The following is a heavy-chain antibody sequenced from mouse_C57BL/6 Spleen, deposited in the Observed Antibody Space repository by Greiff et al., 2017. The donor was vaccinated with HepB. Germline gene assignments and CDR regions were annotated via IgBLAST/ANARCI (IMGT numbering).Heavy chain of an antibody. CDR3: ARGNYYFDY. CDR2: ISSGGSYT. J-gene: IGHJ2*01. D-gene: IGHD2-1*01. V-gene: IGHV5-6*01. CDR1: GFTFSSYG. Sequence: EVQGVESGGDLVKPGGSLKLSCAASGFTFSSYGMSWVRQTPDNRLEWVATISSGGSYTYYPDSVKGRFTISRDNAKNTLYLQMSSLKSEDTAMYYCARGNYYFDYWGQGTTLTVSS.